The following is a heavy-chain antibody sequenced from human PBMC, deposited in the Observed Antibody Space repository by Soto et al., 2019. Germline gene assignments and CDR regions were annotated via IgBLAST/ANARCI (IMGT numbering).Heavy chain of an antibody. CDR1: GGSFSGWH. CDR3: ARSRNLDV. V-gene: IGHV4-34*01. Sequence: QVQVQQWGAGLLKFSETLSLTCAVNGGSFSGWHWYWMRQPPGKGLQWLGEASHTGGTTYNPSLASRVTLSAGMSRIQLSLKLTSLSAAGTAVYYCARSRNLDVWGPGTTVIVSS. J-gene: IGHJ6*02. CDR2: ASHTGGT.